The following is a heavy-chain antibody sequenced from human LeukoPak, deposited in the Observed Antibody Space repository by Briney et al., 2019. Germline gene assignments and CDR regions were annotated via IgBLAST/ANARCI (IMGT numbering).Heavy chain of an antibody. J-gene: IGHJ4*02. CDR1: GFTFSSYA. Sequence: GGSLRLSCAASGFTFSSYAMHWVRQAPGKGLEWVAVISYDGSNKYYADSVKGRFTISRDNSKNTLYLQMNSLRAEDTAVYYCARDRAGSSCFDYWGQGTLVTVS. CDR3: ARDRAGSSCFDY. V-gene: IGHV3-30-3*01. D-gene: IGHD6-13*01. CDR2: ISYDGSNK.